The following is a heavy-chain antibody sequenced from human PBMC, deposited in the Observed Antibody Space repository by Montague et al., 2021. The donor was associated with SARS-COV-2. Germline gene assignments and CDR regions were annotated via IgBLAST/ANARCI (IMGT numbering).Heavy chain of an antibody. V-gene: IGHV6-1*01. Sequence: CAISGDSVSSHIATWNWIRQSPSRALECLGRTYYRSKWYNDYAVSVKSRVIINPDTSNNRISLQLNSVTPEDTAVYYCARAYCGGDCYFYWYFDLWGRGTLVTVSS. CDR2: TYYRSKWYN. J-gene: IGHJ2*01. D-gene: IGHD2-21*02. CDR1: GDSVSSHIAT. CDR3: ARAYCGGDCYFYWYFDL.